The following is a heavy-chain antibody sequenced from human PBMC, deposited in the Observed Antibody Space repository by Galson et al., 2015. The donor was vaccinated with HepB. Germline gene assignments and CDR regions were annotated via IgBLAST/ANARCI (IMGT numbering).Heavy chain of an antibody. Sequence: LRLSCAASGFTVSSNYMTWVRQAPGKGLEWVSIIYSGGNTYYADSVKGRFTISRDTSKNTVFLQMNNLRAEDTAVYYCARAYSRDWYWDYWGQGILVTVSS. V-gene: IGHV3-66*01. CDR1: GFTVSSNY. CDR2: IYSGGNT. D-gene: IGHD6-19*01. J-gene: IGHJ4*02. CDR3: ARAYSRDWYWDY.